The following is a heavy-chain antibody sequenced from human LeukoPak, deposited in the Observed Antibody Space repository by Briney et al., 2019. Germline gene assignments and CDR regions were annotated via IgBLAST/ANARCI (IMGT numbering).Heavy chain of an antibody. CDR1: GYTFTGYY. J-gene: IGHJ4*02. D-gene: IGHD1-26*01. CDR3: ARVIVRQKYYFDY. Sequence: GASVKVSCKASGYTFTGYYMHWVRQAPGQGREWMGWINPNSGGTNYAQKFQGRVTMTRDTSISTAYMELSRLRSDDTAVYYCARVIVRQKYYFDYWGQGTLVTVSS. V-gene: IGHV1-2*02. CDR2: INPNSGGT.